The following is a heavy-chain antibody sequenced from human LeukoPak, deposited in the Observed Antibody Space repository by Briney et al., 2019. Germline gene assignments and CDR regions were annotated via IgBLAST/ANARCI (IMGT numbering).Heavy chain of an antibody. CDR2: IWYDGSNK. CDR1: GFTFSSYG. CDR3: AKDRSRFSYYMDV. D-gene: IGHD3-3*01. Sequence: GRSLRLSCAASGFTFSSYGMHWVRQAPGKGLEWVAVIWYDGSNKYYADSVKGRFTISRDNSKNTLYLQMNSLRAEDTAVYYCAKDRSRFSYYMDVWGKGTTVTVSS. J-gene: IGHJ6*03. V-gene: IGHV3-33*06.